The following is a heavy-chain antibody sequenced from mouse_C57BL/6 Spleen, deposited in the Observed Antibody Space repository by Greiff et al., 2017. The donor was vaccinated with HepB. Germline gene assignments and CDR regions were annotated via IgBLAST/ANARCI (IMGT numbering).Heavy chain of an antibody. CDR3: AGGEERARYSSGDMDY. D-gene: IGHD3-2*02. Sequence: VQLQQPGAELVKPGASVKMSCKASGYTFTSYWITWVKQRPGQGLEWIGDIYPGSGSTNYNEKFKSKATLTVDTSSSTAYMQLSSLTSEDSAVYYCAGGEERARYSSGDMDYWGQGTSVTVSS. J-gene: IGHJ4*01. V-gene: IGHV1-55*01. CDR1: GYTFTSYW. CDR2: IYPGSGST.